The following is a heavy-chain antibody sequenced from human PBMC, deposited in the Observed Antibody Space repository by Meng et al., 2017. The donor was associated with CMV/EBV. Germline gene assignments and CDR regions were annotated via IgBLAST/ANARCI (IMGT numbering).Heavy chain of an antibody. V-gene: IGHV1-69*10. J-gene: IGHJ6*02. CDR3: ASGSWGDWGSFYYYGMDV. D-gene: IGHD7-27*01. Sequence: SVKVSCKASGGTFSSYAISWVRQAPGQGLEWMGGIIPILGIANYAQKFQGRVTITADKSTSTAYMELSSLRSEDTAVYYCASGSWGDWGSFYYYGMDVWGQGTTVTVSS. CDR1: GGTFSSYA. CDR2: IIPILGIA.